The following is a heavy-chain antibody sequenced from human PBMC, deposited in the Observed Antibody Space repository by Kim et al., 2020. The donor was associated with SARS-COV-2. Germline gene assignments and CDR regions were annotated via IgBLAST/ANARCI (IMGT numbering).Heavy chain of an antibody. J-gene: IGHJ4*02. V-gene: IGHV4-31*03. D-gene: IGHD2-2*01. CDR2: ISYSGNS. CDR1: GGSIRSGGKF. Sequence: SETLSLTCSVSGGSIRSGGKFWTWIRQHPAKGLEWIGYISYSGNSHYSPSLRSRVSISLQTSETQFSLELTSLTAADTAVYYCARGQPLDYWGQGILVTV. CDR3: ARGQPLDY.